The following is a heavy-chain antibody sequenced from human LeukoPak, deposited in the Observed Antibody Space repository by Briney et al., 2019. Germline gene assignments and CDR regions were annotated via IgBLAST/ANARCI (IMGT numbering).Heavy chain of an antibody. Sequence: ASVTVSCKASGYTFTSYGISWVRQAPGQGLEWMGWISAYNGNTNYAQKLQGRVTMTTDTSTSTAYMELRSLRSDDTAVYYCARDRRIPYSSGWYGYWGQGTLVTVSS. D-gene: IGHD6-19*01. V-gene: IGHV1-18*01. J-gene: IGHJ4*02. CDR1: GYTFTSYG. CDR2: ISAYNGNT. CDR3: ARDRRIPYSSGWYGY.